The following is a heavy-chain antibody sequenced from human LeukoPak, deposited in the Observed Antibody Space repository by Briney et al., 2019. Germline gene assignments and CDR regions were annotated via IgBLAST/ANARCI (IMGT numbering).Heavy chain of an antibody. J-gene: IGHJ6*02. CDR1: GGSFSGYY. V-gene: IGHV4-34*01. D-gene: IGHD2-2*01. CDR3: ARGKVVVVPALYYYGMDV. Sequence: SETLSLTCAVYGGSFSGYYWSWIRQPPGKGLEWIREINHSGSTNYNPSLKSRVTISVDTSKNQFSLKLSSVTAADTAVYYCARGKVVVVPALYYYGMDVWGQGTTVTVSS. CDR2: INHSGST.